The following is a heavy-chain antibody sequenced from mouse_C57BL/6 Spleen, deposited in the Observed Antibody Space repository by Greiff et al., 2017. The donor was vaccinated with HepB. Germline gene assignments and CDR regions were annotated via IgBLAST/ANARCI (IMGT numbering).Heavy chain of an antibody. J-gene: IGHJ4*01. D-gene: IGHD2-5*01. CDR3: GGSNYVGAMDY. CDR1: GYAFSSSW. Sequence: QVQLQQSGPELVKPGASVKISCKASGYAFSSSWMNWVKQRPGKGLEWIGRIYPGDGDTNYNGKFKGKATLTADKSSSTAYMQLSSLTSEDSAVYCCGGSNYVGAMDYWGQGTSVTVSS. V-gene: IGHV1-82*01. CDR2: IYPGDGDT.